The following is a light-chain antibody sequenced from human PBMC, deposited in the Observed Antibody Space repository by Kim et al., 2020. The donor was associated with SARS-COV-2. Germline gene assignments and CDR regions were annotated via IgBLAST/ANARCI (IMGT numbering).Light chain of an antibody. J-gene: IGKJ2*03. CDR3: QQYYSYPPYS. CDR1: QGISSY. V-gene: IGKV1-8*01. CDR2: AAS. Sequence: ASTGDRVTSTCRASQGISSYLAWYQQKPGKAPKLLIYAASTLQSGVPSRFSGSGSGTDFTLTISCLQSEDFATYYCQQYYSYPPYSFGQGTKLEI.